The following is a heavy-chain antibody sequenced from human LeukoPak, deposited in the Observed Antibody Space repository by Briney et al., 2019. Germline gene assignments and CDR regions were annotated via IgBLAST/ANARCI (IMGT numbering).Heavy chain of an antibody. D-gene: IGHD1-1*01. CDR1: GGSISSYY. V-gene: IGHV4-34*01. Sequence: SETLSLTCTVSGGSISSYYWSWIRQPPGKGLEWIGEINQSGSTNYNPSLKSRGTISVDTSKNQLSLKLSSVTAADTAVYYCARGRGWNDVNNYYYGMDVWGQGTTVTVSS. CDR3: ARGRGWNDVNNYYYGMDV. CDR2: INQSGST. J-gene: IGHJ6*02.